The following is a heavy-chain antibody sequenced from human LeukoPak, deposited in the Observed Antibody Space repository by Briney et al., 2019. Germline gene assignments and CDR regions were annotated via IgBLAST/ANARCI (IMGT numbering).Heavy chain of an antibody. D-gene: IGHD3-22*01. CDR2: IIPIFGTA. Sequence: SVKVSCKASGYTFTSCGISWVRQAPGQGLKWMGRIIPIFGTANYAQKFQGRVTITTDESTSTAYMELSSLRSEDTAVYYCARVYDSSVDDAFDIWGQGTMVTVSS. CDR1: GYTFTSCG. CDR3: ARVYDSSVDDAFDI. J-gene: IGHJ3*02. V-gene: IGHV1-69*05.